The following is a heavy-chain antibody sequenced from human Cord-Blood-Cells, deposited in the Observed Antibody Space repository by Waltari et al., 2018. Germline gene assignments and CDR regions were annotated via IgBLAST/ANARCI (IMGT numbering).Heavy chain of an antibody. V-gene: IGHV6-1*01. D-gene: IGHD1-7*01. CDR2: TYYRSKWYN. Sequence: QVQLQQSGPGLVKHPQTLSITCSISGDSVSSNTAAWKWDRHSPPRGLEWLGRTYYRSKWYNDYAVSVKSRITINPDTSKTQFSLQLNSVTPEDTAVYYCARAWNYYFDYWGQGTLVTVSS. CDR3: ARAWNYYFDY. J-gene: IGHJ4*02. CDR1: GDSVSSNTAA.